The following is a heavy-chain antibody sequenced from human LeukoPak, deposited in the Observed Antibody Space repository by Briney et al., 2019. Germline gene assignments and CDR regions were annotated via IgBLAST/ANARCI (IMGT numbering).Heavy chain of an antibody. CDR3: ARGSSGWYDDYYFDY. J-gene: IGHJ4*02. D-gene: IGHD6-19*01. V-gene: IGHV3-30*04. CDR1: GFTFSSYA. CDR2: ISYDGSNK. Sequence: GRSLRLSCAASGFTFSSYAMHWVRQAPGKWLEWVAVISYDGSNKYYADSVKGRFTISRDNSKNTLYLQMNSLRAEDTAVYYCARGSSGWYDDYYFDYWGQGTLVTVSS.